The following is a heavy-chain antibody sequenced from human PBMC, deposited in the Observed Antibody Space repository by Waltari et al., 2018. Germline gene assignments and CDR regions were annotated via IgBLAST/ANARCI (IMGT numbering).Heavy chain of an antibody. CDR1: GFTFSDYY. V-gene: IGHV3-11*01. CDR3: ARGEERRFFDYYFMDV. CDR2: ISNSGSSL. Sequence: QVQLVESGGGLVKPGGSLRLSCAASGFTFSDYYMSWIRQAPGKGRGWVAYISNSGSSLYYTDSVKGRFTISRDNAKNSLYLQMNSLRAEDTAVYYCARGEERRFFDYYFMDVWGKGTTVTVSS. D-gene: IGHD3-3*01. J-gene: IGHJ6*03.